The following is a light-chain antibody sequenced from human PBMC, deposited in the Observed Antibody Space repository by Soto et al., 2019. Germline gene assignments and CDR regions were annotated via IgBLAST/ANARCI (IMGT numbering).Light chain of an antibody. CDR1: QSVRNN. V-gene: IGKV3-20*01. CDR3: QQYGSSPPIT. CDR2: GAS. J-gene: IGKJ5*01. Sequence: ETVMTQSPATLSVSPGERATPSCRASQSVRNNLAWYQQRPGQAPRLLIYGASSRATGIPDRFSGSGSGTDFTLTISRLEPEDFAVYYCQQYGSSPPITFGQGARLEI.